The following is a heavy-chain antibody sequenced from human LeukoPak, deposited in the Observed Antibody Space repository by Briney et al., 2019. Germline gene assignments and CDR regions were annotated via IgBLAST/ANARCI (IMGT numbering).Heavy chain of an antibody. J-gene: IGHJ6*03. CDR1: EFTFSNYA. CDR3: ARSSTGGFYYYYYMDV. D-gene: IGHD3-16*01. V-gene: IGHV3-33*08. Sequence: QSGGSLRLSCAASEFTFSNYAMTWVRQAPGKGLEWVAFIWYDGSNKYYADSVKDRFTISRDDSKNSLYLQMYSLRAEDTAVYYCARSSTGGFYYYYYMDVWGKGTTVTVSS. CDR2: IWYDGSNK.